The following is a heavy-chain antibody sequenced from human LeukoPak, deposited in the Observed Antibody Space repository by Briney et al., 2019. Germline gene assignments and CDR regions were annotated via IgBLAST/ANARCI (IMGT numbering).Heavy chain of an antibody. CDR1: GGSISSYY. J-gene: IGHJ4*02. CDR3: ARGRVGNYDSSGYYHSSGFDY. V-gene: IGHV4-59*01. Sequence: PSETLSLTCTVSGGSISSYYWSWIRQPPGKGLEWIGYIYYSGTTNYNPSLKSRVTISVDTSTNQFSLRLSSVTAADTAVYYCARGRVGNYDSSGYYHSSGFDYWGQGSLVTVSS. CDR2: IYYSGTT. D-gene: IGHD3-22*01.